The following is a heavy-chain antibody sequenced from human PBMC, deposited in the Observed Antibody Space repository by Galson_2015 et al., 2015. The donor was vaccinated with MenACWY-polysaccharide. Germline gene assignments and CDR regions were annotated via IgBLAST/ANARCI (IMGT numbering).Heavy chain of an antibody. Sequence: SLRLSCAASGFTVSSNYMSWVRQAPGTGLEWVSVIYSGGSTYYADAVKGRFTISRDSSKNTVYLRMNSLRADDTAVYYCARDRGYNWNDWYVELWGRGTLVTVSS. CDR2: IYSGGST. CDR3: ARDRGYNWNDWYVEL. CDR1: GFTVSSNY. J-gene: IGHJ2*01. V-gene: IGHV3-53*01. D-gene: IGHD1-1*01.